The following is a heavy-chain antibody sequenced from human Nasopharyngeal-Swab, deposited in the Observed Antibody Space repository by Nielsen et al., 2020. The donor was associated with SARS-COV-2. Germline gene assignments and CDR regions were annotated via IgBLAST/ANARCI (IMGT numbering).Heavy chain of an antibody. V-gene: IGHV3-74*01. CDR2: LNGDATTV. CDR1: GFTFSSSW. Sequence: GESLKISCAGSGFTFSSSWLHWVRQAPGAGLVWVARLNGDATTVDYADSVQGRFTISRDNAKNTLYLQMNGLRDEDTAIYYCARAGEYRFDYWGQGTLVTVSS. D-gene: IGHD7-27*01. CDR3: ARAGEYRFDY. J-gene: IGHJ4*02.